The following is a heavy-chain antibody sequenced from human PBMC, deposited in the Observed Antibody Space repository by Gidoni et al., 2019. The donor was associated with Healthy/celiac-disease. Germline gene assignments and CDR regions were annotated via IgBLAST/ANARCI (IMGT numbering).Heavy chain of an antibody. V-gene: IGHV3-48*03. J-gene: IGHJ4*02. Sequence: EVQLVESGGGLVQPGGSLRLSCAASGFTLSSYEMNWVRQAPGQGLEWVSYISSSGSSIYYADSWKGRFTIYRDNAKNSLYLQMNRLRAEDTAVYYCARDRVYCSGGSCYPVMFDYWGQGTLVTVSS. CDR1: GFTLSSYE. D-gene: IGHD2-15*01. CDR3: ARDRVYCSGGSCYPVMFDY. CDR2: ISSSGSSI.